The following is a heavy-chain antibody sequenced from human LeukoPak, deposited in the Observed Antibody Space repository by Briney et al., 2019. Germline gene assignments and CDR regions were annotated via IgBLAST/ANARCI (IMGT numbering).Heavy chain of an antibody. D-gene: IGHD4-11*01. J-gene: IGHJ4*02. CDR1: GFTFSSYS. CDR3: ARDLVSSYTQYYFDY. V-gene: IGHV3-21*01. Sequence: GGSLRLSCAASGFTFSSYSMNWVRQAPGKGLEWVSSISSSSSCIYYADSVKGRFTISRDNAKNSLYLQMNSLRAEDTAVYYCARDLVSSYTQYYFDYWGQGTLVTVSS. CDR2: ISSSSSCI.